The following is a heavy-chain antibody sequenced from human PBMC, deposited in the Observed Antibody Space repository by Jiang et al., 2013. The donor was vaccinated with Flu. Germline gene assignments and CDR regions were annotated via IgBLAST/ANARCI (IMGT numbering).Heavy chain of an antibody. CDR2: MNPNSGNT. V-gene: IGHV1-8*01. CDR1: GYTFTSYD. D-gene: IGHD3-22*01. Sequence: GAEVKKPGASVKVSCKASGYTFTSYDINWVRQATGQGLEWMGWMNPNSGNTGYAQKFQGRVTMTRNTSISTAYMELSSLRSEDTAVYYCARGGPQQARDYDSSGFVDYWGQGTLVTVSS. J-gene: IGHJ4*02. CDR3: ARGGPQQARDYDSSGFVDY.